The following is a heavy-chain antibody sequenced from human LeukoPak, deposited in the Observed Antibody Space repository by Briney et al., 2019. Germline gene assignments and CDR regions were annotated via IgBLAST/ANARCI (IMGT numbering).Heavy chain of an antibody. Sequence: GGTLRLSCTASGFTFSSYGMNCVGQAPGKGLEGVAAISGSGGSTYYADSVKGRFTISREKSKKTLYLQMNSLRAEDTAVYYCAKDRRAGSYDYWGQGTLVTVSS. D-gene: IGHD3-10*01. CDR1: GFTFSSYG. J-gene: IGHJ4*02. CDR3: AKDRRAGSYDY. CDR2: ISGSGGST. V-gene: IGHV3-23*01.